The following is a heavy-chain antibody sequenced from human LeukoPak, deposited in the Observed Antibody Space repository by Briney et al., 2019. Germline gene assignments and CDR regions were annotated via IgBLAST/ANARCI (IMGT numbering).Heavy chain of an antibody. Sequence: SETLSLTCTVSGGSISSSSYCWGWIRQPPGKGLEWIGSIYYSGSTYYNPSLRSRVTISVDTSKNQFSLKLSSVTAADTAVYYCARHTNCSGGSCYSGFDYWGQGTLVTVSS. CDR2: IYYSGST. J-gene: IGHJ4*02. V-gene: IGHV4-39*01. CDR1: GGSISSSSYC. D-gene: IGHD2-15*01. CDR3: ARHTNCSGGSCYSGFDY.